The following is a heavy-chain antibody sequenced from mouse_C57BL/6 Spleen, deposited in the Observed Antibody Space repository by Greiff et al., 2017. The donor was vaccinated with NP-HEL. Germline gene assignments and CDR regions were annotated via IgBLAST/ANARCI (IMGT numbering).Heavy chain of an antibody. D-gene: IGHD1-1*01. V-gene: IGHV7-3*01. J-gene: IGHJ2*01. CDR1: GFTFTDYY. Sequence: DVKLQESGGGLVQPGGSLSLSCAASGFTFTDYYMSWVRQPPGKALEWLGFIRNKANGYTTEYSASVKGRFTISSDNSQSIFYLQMNARMAEASASDYCVRDIHGYGGSSYYFGDWGEGATLTDS. CDR3: VRDIHGYGGSSYYFGD. CDR2: IRNKANGYTT.